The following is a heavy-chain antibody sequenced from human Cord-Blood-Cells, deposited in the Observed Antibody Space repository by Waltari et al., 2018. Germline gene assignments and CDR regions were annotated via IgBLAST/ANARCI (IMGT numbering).Heavy chain of an antibody. Sequence: QVQLVQSGAEVKKPGASVKVSCKASGYTFTSYYMHWVRQAPGQGLEWMGIINPSGGSTSDAQKCQGRVTMTRGTSTSTVYMELSSLRSEDTAVYYCARDRVVQLERRNNWFDPWGQGTLVTVSS. CDR1: GYTFTSYY. J-gene: IGHJ5*02. CDR3: ARDRVVQLERRNNWFDP. V-gene: IGHV1-46*01. D-gene: IGHD1-1*01. CDR2: INPSGGST.